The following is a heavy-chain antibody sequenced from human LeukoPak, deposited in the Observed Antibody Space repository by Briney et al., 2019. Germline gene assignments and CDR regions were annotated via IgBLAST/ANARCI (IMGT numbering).Heavy chain of an antibody. J-gene: IGHJ3*02. CDR1: GVSISRYY. V-gene: IGHV4-59*01. CDR3: ARAYYYGSGSYAFDI. Sequence: SETLSLTCTVSGVSISRYYWSWVRQPPGKGLEWIGYIYYSGSTNHNPSLKSRVTISVDTSKNQFSLKLSSVTAADTAVYFCARAYYYGSGSYAFDIWGQGTMVTVSS. D-gene: IGHD3-10*01. CDR2: IYYSGST.